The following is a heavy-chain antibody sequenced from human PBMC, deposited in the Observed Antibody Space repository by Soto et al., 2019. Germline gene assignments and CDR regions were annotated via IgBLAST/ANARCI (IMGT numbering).Heavy chain of an antibody. CDR2: IIPIFGTA. CDR1: GGTFSSYA. CDR3: ARVSKTKVGLYYYYYYGMDV. V-gene: IGHV1-69*13. Sequence: SVKVSCKASGGTFSSYAISWVRQAPGQGLEWMGGIIPIFGTANYAQKFQGRVTITADESTSTAYMELSSLRSEDTAVYYCARVSKTKVGLYYYYYYGMDVWGQGTTVTVSS. D-gene: IGHD3-22*01. J-gene: IGHJ6*02.